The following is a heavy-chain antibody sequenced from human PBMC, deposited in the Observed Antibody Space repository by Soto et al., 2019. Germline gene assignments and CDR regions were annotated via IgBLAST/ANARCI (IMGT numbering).Heavy chain of an antibody. J-gene: IGHJ4*02. V-gene: IGHV4-30-2*01. Sequence: SETLSLTCAVSGGSISSGGYSWSWIRQPPGKGLEWVGYIYHSGSTYYNPSLKSRVTISVDRSKNQFSLKLSSVTAADTAVYYCASAMTFAVGYWGQGTLVTVSS. CDR3: ASAMTFAVGY. CDR2: IYHSGST. CDR1: GGSISSGGYS.